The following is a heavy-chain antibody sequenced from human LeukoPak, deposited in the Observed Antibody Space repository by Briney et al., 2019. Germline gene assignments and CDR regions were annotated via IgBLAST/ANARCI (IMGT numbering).Heavy chain of an antibody. CDR1: GYTFTDYF. Sequence: ASVKVSCKASGYTFTDYFMHWVRQAPGQGLEWMAWINPTTGDTSYEQKFQGRVTLARDTSISTVYMELSRLTFDDTAVYYCARGPDHGGFDHWGQGTLVTVSS. CDR3: ARGPDHGGFDH. D-gene: IGHD3-16*01. J-gene: IGHJ4*02. V-gene: IGHV1-2*02. CDR2: INPTTGDT.